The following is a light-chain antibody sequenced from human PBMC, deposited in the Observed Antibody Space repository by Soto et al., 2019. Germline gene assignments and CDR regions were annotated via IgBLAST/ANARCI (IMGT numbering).Light chain of an antibody. CDR2: DVS. V-gene: IGLV2-14*01. Sequence: QSALTQPASVSGSPGQSITISCTGTSSDVGGYNYVSWYQQHPGKAPKLMIYDVSNRPSGVAYRFSGSKSGNTASLTVSGRHAEEDAAYYCSTYETSSSIGVFGTGTKLTVL. CDR1: SSDVGGYNY. J-gene: IGLJ1*01. CDR3: STYETSSSIGV.